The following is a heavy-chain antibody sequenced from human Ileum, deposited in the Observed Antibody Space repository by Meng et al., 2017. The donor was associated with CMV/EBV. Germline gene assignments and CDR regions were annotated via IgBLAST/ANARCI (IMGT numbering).Heavy chain of an antibody. CDR1: GGSFSSFS. CDR2: INHRGTT. D-gene: IGHD1-26*01. V-gene: IGHV4-34*01. J-gene: IGHJ4*02. Sequence: QVQYHQGGAGLLKPSETRSLTGGVNGGSFSSFSWTWIRQPPGKGPEWIGDINHRGTTNYSPSLKSRVTISIDTSKKQFSLRLSSLTAADTAVYYCTRGRVGDWGFDFWGQGTLVTVSS. CDR3: TRGRVGDWGFDF.